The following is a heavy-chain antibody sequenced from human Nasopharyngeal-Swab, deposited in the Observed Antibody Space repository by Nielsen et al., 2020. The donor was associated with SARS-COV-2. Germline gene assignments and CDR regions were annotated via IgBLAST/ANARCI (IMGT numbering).Heavy chain of an antibody. CDR3: AREGRGSDYYYYMDV. J-gene: IGHJ6*03. V-gene: IGHV1-69*06. Sequence: WVRQAPGQGLEWMGGIIPIFGTANYAQKFQGRVTITADKSTSTAYMELSSLRSEDTAVYYCAREGRGSDYYYYMDVWGKGTTVTVSS. D-gene: IGHD3-10*01. CDR2: IIPIFGTA.